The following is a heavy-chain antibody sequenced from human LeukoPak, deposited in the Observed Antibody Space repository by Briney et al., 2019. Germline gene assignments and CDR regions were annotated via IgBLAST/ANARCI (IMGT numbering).Heavy chain of an antibody. Sequence: RTSETLSLTCTVSGGSISSSSYYWGWIRQPPGKGLEWIGSIYYSGSTYYNPSLKSRVTISVDTSKNQFSLKLSSVTAADTAVYYCARGGRDWYFDLWGRGTLVTVSS. D-gene: IGHD6-25*01. V-gene: IGHV4-39*01. CDR2: IYYSGST. J-gene: IGHJ2*01. CDR3: ARGGRDWYFDL. CDR1: GGSISSSSYY.